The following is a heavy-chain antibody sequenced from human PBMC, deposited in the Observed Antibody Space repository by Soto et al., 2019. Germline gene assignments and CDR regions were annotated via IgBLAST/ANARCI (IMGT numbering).Heavy chain of an antibody. CDR2: IFSNEEK. CDR3: APVGPDHNDILPGQSINFDY. Sequence: QVTLKESGPVMVKPTETLTLTCTVSGFSLYNTRVAVTWIRQPPGKALEWLAHIFSNEEKSYSASLKNRLTISKDTSNSLMVPTMPNMDPVDTATYFCAPVGPDHNDILPGQSINFDYWGQGTLVTVSS. CDR1: GFSLYNTRVA. V-gene: IGHV2-26*01. J-gene: IGHJ4*02. D-gene: IGHD3-9*01.